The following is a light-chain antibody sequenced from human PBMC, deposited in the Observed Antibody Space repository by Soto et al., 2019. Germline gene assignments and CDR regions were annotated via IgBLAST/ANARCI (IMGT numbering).Light chain of an antibody. CDR2: DAS. CDR3: QQRSNWPST. V-gene: IGKV3-11*01. Sequence: EIVLTQSPANPSLSPGNRATLSCRASESVSRYLAWYQQKPGQAPRLLIYDASNRATGIPARFSGSGSGTDFTLTITSLEPEDFAVYYCQQRSNWPSTFGGGTKVEIK. J-gene: IGKJ4*01. CDR1: ESVSRY.